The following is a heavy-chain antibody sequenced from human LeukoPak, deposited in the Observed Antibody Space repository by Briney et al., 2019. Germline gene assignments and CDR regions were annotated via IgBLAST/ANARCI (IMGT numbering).Heavy chain of an antibody. Sequence: SETLSLTCTVSGGSISSGGYYWSWIRQPPGKGLEWIGYIYHSGSTYYNPSLKSRVTISVDRSKNQFSLKLSSVTAADTAVYYCASTLGYSYAKFDYWGQGTLVTVSS. D-gene: IGHD5-18*01. CDR3: ASTLGYSYAKFDY. CDR1: GGSISSGGYY. CDR2: IYHSGST. V-gene: IGHV4-30-2*01. J-gene: IGHJ4*02.